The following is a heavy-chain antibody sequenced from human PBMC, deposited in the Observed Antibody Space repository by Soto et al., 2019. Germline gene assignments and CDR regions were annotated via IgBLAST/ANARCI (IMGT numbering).Heavy chain of an antibody. Sequence: QVQLVQSGAEVKKPGASVKVSCKASGYTFTGYYMHWVRQAPGQGHEWMGWINPNSGGTNYAQKFQGRVTMTRDTSISTAYMELRRLRSDDTAVYYCARDRYSSSWYQGDYYYGMDVWGQGTTVTVSS. J-gene: IGHJ6*02. CDR2: INPNSGGT. V-gene: IGHV1-2*02. CDR3: ARDRYSSSWYQGDYYYGMDV. D-gene: IGHD6-13*01. CDR1: GYTFTGYY.